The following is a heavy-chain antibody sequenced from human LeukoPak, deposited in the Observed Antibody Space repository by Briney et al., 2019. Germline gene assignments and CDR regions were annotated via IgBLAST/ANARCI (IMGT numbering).Heavy chain of an antibody. CDR2: ISGSGGST. CDR3: AKERSTIAAAGTLDY. D-gene: IGHD6-13*01. J-gene: IGHJ4*02. Sequence: GGTLRLSCAASGFTFSSYGMSWVRQAPGKGLEWVSAISGSGGSTYYADSVKGRFTISRDNSKNTLYLQVNSLRAEDTAVYYCAKERSTIAAAGTLDYWGQGTLVTVSS. V-gene: IGHV3-23*01. CDR1: GFTFSSYG.